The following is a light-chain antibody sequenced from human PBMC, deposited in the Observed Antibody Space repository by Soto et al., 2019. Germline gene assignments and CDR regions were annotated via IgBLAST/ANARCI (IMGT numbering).Light chain of an antibody. CDR2: AAS. J-gene: IGKJ4*01. CDR3: QQYKQWPVA. V-gene: IGKV1-39*01. CDR1: QTIMTY. Sequence: DIQMTQSPSSLSASVGDEVTITCRASQTIMTYLNWYQLKPGKPPRLLIYAASSLQSGVPSRFSGSGSGTQFTLTISNPQSEDFGFYYCQQYKQWPVAFGGGTKVEIK.